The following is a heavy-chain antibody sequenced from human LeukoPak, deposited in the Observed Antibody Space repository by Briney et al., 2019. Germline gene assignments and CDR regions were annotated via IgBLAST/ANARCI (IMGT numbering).Heavy chain of an antibody. J-gene: IGHJ4*02. D-gene: IGHD3-16*01. CDR2: INHSGST. Sequence: SETLSLTCAVYGGSFSGYYWSWIRQPPGKGLEWIGEINHSGSTNYNPSLKSRVTISVDTSKNQFSLKLSSVTAADTAVYYCARDFYYVNWGQGTLVTVSS. CDR3: ARDFYYVN. CDR1: GGSFSGYY. V-gene: IGHV4-34*01.